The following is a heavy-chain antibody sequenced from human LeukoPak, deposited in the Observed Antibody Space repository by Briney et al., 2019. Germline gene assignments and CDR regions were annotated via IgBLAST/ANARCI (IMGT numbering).Heavy chain of an antibody. CDR1: GGSISSSSYY. J-gene: IGHJ4*02. CDR3: ATGLYSGSYLGASDFDY. V-gene: IGHV4-61*05. CDR2: IYYSGST. D-gene: IGHD1-26*01. Sequence: SETLSLTCTVSGGSISSSSYYWGWIRQPPGTGLEWIGYIYYSGSTNYNPSLKSRVTISVDTSKNQFSLKLSSVTAADTAVYYCATGLYSGSYLGASDFDYWGQGTLVTVSS.